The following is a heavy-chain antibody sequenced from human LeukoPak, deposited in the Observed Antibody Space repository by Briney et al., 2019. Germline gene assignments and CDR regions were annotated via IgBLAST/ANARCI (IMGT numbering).Heavy chain of an antibody. CDR2: MNPNSGNT. V-gene: IGHV1-8*01. CDR3: AREEVDPAGMDV. J-gene: IGHJ6*02. Sequence: ASVKVSCKASGYTFTSYDINWVRQATGQGLEWMGWMNPNSGNTGYAQKFQGRVTMTRNTSISTAYMELSSLRSEYTAVYYCAREEVDPAGMDVWGQGTTVTVSS. CDR1: GYTFTSYD. D-gene: IGHD5-12*01.